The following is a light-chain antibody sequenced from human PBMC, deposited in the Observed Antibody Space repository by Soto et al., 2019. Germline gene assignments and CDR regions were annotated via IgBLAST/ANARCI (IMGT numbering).Light chain of an antibody. V-gene: IGLV2-8*01. Sequence: QSALTQPPSTSGSPGQSVTISCTGTSSDISDYDFVSWYQQHPGKAPKLIIYEVTKRPSGVPDRFSGSKSGNTASLTVSGLQAEDEAVYHCSSFAGSNNLMLGGGTKLTVL. CDR1: SSDISDYDF. CDR2: EVT. CDR3: SSFAGSNNLM. J-gene: IGLJ3*02.